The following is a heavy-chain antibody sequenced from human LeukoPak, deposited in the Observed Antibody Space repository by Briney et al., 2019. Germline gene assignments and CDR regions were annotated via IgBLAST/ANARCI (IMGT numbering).Heavy chain of an antibody. Sequence: PGGSLRLSCAASGFTFSTYSMHWVRQAPGKGLESVSGITGNGGGTYYSNSVKGRFTISRDNSKNTLYLQMGSLRAEDTAVYYCARGSDGTYDYWGQGTLVTVSS. CDR1: GFTFSTYS. CDR2: ITGNGGGT. CDR3: ARGSDGTYDY. V-gene: IGHV3-64*01. D-gene: IGHD3-16*01. J-gene: IGHJ4*02.